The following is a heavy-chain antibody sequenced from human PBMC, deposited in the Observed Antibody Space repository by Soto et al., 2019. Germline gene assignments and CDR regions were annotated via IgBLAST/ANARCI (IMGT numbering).Heavy chain of an antibody. CDR1: GYTFTSYA. J-gene: IGHJ5*02. D-gene: IGHD3-3*01. CDR3: ARDKLFPIFGVVITSNWCDP. CDR2: INAGNGNT. Sequence: GASVKVSCKASGYTFTSYAMHWVRQAPGQRLEWMGWINAGNGNTKYSQKFQGRVTITRDTSASTAYMELSSLRSEDTAVYYCARDKLFPIFGVVITSNWCDPWGQGTLVTVSS. V-gene: IGHV1-3*01.